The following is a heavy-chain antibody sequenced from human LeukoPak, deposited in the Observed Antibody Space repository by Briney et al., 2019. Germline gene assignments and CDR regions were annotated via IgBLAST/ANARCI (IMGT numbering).Heavy chain of an antibody. V-gene: IGHV5-51*01. Sequence: GESLKISCKGSGYSFTSYWIGWVRQMPGKGLEWMGIIYPGDSDTRYSPSFQGQVTISADKSISTDYLQWSSLKASDTAMYYCARLPSGPALNDAFDIWGQGTMVTVSS. CDR1: GYSFTSYW. CDR2: IYPGDSDT. J-gene: IGHJ3*02. CDR3: ARLPSGPALNDAFDI. D-gene: IGHD6-19*01.